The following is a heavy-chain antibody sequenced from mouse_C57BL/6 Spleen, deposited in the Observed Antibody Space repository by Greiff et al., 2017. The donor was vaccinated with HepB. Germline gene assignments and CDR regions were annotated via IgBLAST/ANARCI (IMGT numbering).Heavy chain of an antibody. D-gene: IGHD1-1*01. V-gene: IGHV1-42*01. CDR1: GYSFTGYY. J-gene: IGHJ3*01. CDR3: ARSRGYGSPFAY. Sequence: EVQLQQSGPELVKPGASVKISCKASGYSFTGYYMNWVKQSPEKSLEWIGEINPSTGGTTYNQKFKAKATLTVDKSSSTAYMQLKSLTSEDSAVYYCARSRGYGSPFAYWGQGTLVTVSA. CDR2: INPSTGGT.